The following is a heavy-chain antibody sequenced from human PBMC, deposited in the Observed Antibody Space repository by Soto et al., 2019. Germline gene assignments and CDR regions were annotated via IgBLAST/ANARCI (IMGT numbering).Heavy chain of an antibody. J-gene: IGHJ4*02. CDR2: VYYSGTT. D-gene: IGHD3-22*01. CDR3: ATYDSGGKFDF. Sequence: SETLSLTCTVSGGSFSSFYWSWIRQPPGKGLEWIGYVYYSGTTNYNPSLKGRVSISVDTSKNQFSLKLTSLTAADTAVYYCATYDSGGKFDFWGLGTLVTVSS. V-gene: IGHV4-59*01. CDR1: GGSFSSFY.